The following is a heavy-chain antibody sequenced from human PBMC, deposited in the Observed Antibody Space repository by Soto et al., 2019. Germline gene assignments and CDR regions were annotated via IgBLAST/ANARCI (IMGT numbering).Heavy chain of an antibody. V-gene: IGHV3-49*03. CDR1: GFALGVYS. CDR3: TTNYYDSSGYDNWFDP. CDR2: IRSKAYGGTT. D-gene: IGHD3-22*01. Sequence: GSPTLASTTSGFALGVYSMILFRQAPGKGLEWVGFIRSKAYGGTTQYAASVKGRFTISRDDSKSIAYLQMNGLKTEDTAVYYCTTNYYDSSGYDNWFDPWGQGTLVTVSS. J-gene: IGHJ5*02.